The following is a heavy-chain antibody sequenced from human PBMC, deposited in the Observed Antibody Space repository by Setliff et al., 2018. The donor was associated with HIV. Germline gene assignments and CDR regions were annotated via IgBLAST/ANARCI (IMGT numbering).Heavy chain of an antibody. Sequence: PSETLSLTCTVSGASISGFYWSWIRQPPGKGLEWIGYFSYSVITNYNPSLKSRVTISVDTSKNQISLRLNSLTAADTAVYYCARGTTLNVVPDAFDIWGQGTMVTVSS. CDR1: GASISGFY. V-gene: IGHV4-59*08. CDR2: FSYSVIT. CDR3: ARGTTLNVVPDAFDI. D-gene: IGHD4-17*01. J-gene: IGHJ3*02.